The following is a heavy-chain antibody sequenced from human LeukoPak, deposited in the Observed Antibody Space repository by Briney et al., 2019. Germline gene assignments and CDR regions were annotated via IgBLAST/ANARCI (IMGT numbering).Heavy chain of an antibody. CDR1: GYTFTSYY. V-gene: IGHV1-46*01. D-gene: IGHD2-2*01. CDR2: ISPSAGTT. J-gene: IGHJ4*02. CDR3: ARAEYCSSTSCYSGGRLYSSSAGDY. Sequence: GASVKVSCKASGYTFTSYYIHWVRQAPGQGLEWMGFISPSAGTTSYPQMFQGIVTMTRDTSTSTAYMELRSLRSDDTAVYYCARAEYCSSTSCYSGGRLYSSSAGDYWGQGTLVTVSS.